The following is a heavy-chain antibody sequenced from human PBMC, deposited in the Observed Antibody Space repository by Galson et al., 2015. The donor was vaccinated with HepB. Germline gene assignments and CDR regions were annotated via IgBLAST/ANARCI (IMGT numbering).Heavy chain of an antibody. Sequence: SLRLSCAASGFTFSTYTLTWVRQAPGKGLEWVSSISSSGYIYYSASVKSRLTISRDNAKNSLYLQLNSLRAEDTAVYYCARGVIAAAGTIGAFEIWGQGTMVTVSS. CDR3: ARGVIAAAGTIGAFEI. V-gene: IGHV3-21*01. J-gene: IGHJ3*02. CDR2: ISSSGYI. CDR1: GFTFSTYT. D-gene: IGHD6-13*01.